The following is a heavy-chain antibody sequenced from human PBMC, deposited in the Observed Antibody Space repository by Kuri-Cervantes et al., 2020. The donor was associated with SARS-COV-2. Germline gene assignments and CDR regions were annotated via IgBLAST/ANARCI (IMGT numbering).Heavy chain of an antibody. CDR3: AKNALLL. V-gene: IGHV1-24*01. Sequence: ASVKVSCKVSGYTLTELSMLWVRQAPGKGLEWMGGFDPEDGETIYQQKFQGRVTMTEDTSTDTAYMELSSLRSEDTAVYYWAKNALLLWGKGTTVTVSS. CDR2: FDPEDGET. D-gene: IGHD3-22*01. J-gene: IGHJ6*04. CDR1: GYTLTELS.